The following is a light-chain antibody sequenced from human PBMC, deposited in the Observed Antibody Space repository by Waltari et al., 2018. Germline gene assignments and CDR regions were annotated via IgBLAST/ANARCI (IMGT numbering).Light chain of an antibody. J-gene: IGKJ3*01. Sequence: DIQMTQSPSPVSASVGARVTITCRASQDIGNRLAWYQQKPGKAHNLLIYGTSSWQTGVPSRFSGSGSGTEFTLTISSLQPEDFGTYYCQQGNSFPITFGPGTKVEIK. V-gene: IGKV1-12*01. CDR1: QDIGNR. CDR3: QQGNSFPIT. CDR2: GTS.